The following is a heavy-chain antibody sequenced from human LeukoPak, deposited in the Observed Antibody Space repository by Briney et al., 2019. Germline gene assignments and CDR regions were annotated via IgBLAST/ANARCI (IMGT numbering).Heavy chain of an antibody. CDR3: ARVGTWELQRVFDF. Sequence: GGSLRPSCATYGLAFSSYWITWVSQVPGKGLEWVANINREGNEKYYVDSVKGRFTISRDKAKNSVDLQMDSLRVEDTAVYYCARVGTWELQRVFDFWGQGTLVTVSS. CDR1: GLAFSSYW. V-gene: IGHV3-7*01. J-gene: IGHJ4*02. D-gene: IGHD4-23*01. CDR2: INREGNEK.